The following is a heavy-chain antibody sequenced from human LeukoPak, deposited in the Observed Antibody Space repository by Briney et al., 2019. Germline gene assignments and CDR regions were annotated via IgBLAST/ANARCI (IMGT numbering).Heavy chain of an antibody. Sequence: SGPTLVNPTQTLTLTCTFSGFSLSTSGMRVSWIRQPPGKALEWLARIDWDDDKFYSTSLKTRPTISKDTSKNQVVLTMTNMDPVDTATYYCARIVAGIFDYWGQGTLVTVSS. CDR2: IDWDDDK. CDR1: GFSLSTSGMR. D-gene: IGHD6-19*01. J-gene: IGHJ4*02. V-gene: IGHV2-70*04. CDR3: ARIVAGIFDY.